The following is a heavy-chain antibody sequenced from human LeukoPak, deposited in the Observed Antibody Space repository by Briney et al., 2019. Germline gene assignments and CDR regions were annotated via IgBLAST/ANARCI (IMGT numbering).Heavy chain of an antibody. CDR2: ISSSSSYI. J-gene: IGHJ4*02. Sequence: GGSLRLSCVASGFTFHNYEMNWVRQAPGKGLEWVSSISSSSSYIYYADSVKGRFTISRDNAKNSLYLQMNGLRAEDTAVYYCARVGIAAAGYWGQGTLVTVSS. CDR1: GFTFHNYE. D-gene: IGHD6-13*01. CDR3: ARVGIAAAGY. V-gene: IGHV3-21*03.